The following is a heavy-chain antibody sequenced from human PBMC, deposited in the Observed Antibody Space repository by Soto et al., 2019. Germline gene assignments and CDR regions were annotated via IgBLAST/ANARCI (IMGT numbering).Heavy chain of an antibody. CDR3: AKDDMLVEDLPPYFDY. CDR1: GFTFSSYG. J-gene: IGHJ4*02. CDR2: ISYDGSNK. D-gene: IGHD2-15*01. Sequence: PGGSLRLSCAASGFTFSSYGMHWVRQAPGKGLEWVAVISYDGSNKYYADSVKGRFTISRDNSKNTLYLQMNSLRAEDTAVYYCAKDDMLVEDLPPYFDYWGQGTLVTVSS. V-gene: IGHV3-30*18.